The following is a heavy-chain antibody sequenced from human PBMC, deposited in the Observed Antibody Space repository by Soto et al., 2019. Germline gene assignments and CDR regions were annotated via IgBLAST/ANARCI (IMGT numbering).Heavy chain of an antibody. V-gene: IGHV4-39*01. J-gene: IGHJ4*02. CDR1: GGSISSSSYY. Sequence: QLQLQESGPGLVKPSETLSLTCTVSGGSISSSSYYWGWIRQPPGKGLEWIGSIYYSGSTYYNPSLKSRVTISVDTSKNQFSLKLSSVTAADTAVYYCARRSNWGNFDYWGQGTLVTVSS. CDR3: ARRSNWGNFDY. CDR2: IYYSGST. D-gene: IGHD7-27*01.